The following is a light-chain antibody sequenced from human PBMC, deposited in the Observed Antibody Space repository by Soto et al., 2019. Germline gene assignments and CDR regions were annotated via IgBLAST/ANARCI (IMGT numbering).Light chain of an antibody. J-gene: IGKJ5*01. V-gene: IGKV1-12*01. CDR1: QDIRTW. Sequence: QMTQSPSSVSAYVGDRVTITCRASQDIRTWLAWYQQKPGKAPKILIYGASTLQSGVPSRFSGSGSGTYFTLTIRSLQPEDSATYYCQHATTFPITFGQGTRLEIK. CDR3: QHATTFPIT. CDR2: GAS.